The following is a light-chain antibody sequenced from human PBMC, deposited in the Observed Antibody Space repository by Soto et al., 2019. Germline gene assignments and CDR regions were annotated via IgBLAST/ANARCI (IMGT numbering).Light chain of an antibody. V-gene: IGKV4-1*01. J-gene: IGKJ1*01. CDR3: QQYSSTPPWT. CDR1: QRVLYSSNNKNY. Sequence: DIVMTQSPDSLAVSLGERATINCKSSQRVLYSSNNKNYLAWYQQKPGQPPKLLIYWAATRESGVPDRFSGSGSGTDFTLTISSRQAEDVAVYYCQQYSSTPPWTFGQGTKVEIK. CDR2: WAA.